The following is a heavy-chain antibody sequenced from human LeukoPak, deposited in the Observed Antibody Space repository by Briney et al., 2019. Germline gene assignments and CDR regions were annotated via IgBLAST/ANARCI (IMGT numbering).Heavy chain of an antibody. CDR3: ARVQEFYGSGSYSYYFDY. D-gene: IGHD3-10*01. Sequence: GESLKISCNGSGYSFTSYWIGWVRQMPGEGLEGMVIIYPGDSDTRYSPSFQGQVTISADKSISTAYLQWSSLKASDTAMYYCARVQEFYGSGSYSYYFDYWGQGTLVTVSS. V-gene: IGHV5-51*01. CDR2: IYPGDSDT. J-gene: IGHJ4*02. CDR1: GYSFTSYW.